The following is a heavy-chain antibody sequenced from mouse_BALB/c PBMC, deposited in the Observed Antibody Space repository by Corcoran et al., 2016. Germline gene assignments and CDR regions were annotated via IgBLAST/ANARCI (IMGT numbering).Heavy chain of an antibody. CDR2: IYWADDK. V-gene: IGHV8-12*01. D-gene: IGHD2-10*02. J-gene: IGHJ4*01. CDR1: GFSLSTSGMG. Sequence: QVTLKESGPGILQPSQTLSLTCSFSGFSLSTSGMGVSWIRQPSGKGLEWLAHIYWADDKRYNPSLKSRLTISKDTSSNQVFLKITSVDTADTATYYCARSEYGNLYAMDYWGQGTSVTVSS. CDR3: ARSEYGNLYAMDY.